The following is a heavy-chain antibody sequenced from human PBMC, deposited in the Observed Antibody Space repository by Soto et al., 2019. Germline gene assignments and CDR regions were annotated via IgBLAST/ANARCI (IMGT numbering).Heavy chain of an antibody. CDR2: IKQDGSEK. CDR3: ARGLGYCSSTSCLHFHYYYYMDV. Sequence: EVQLVESGGGLVQPGGSLRLSCAASGFTFSSYWMSWVRQAPGKGLEWVANIKQDGSEKYYVDCVKGRFTISRDNAKNLLYLQMKSLRAEDTAVYYCARGLGYCSSTSCLHFHYYYYMDVWGKGTTVSVSS. D-gene: IGHD2-2*01. CDR1: GFTFSSYW. J-gene: IGHJ6*03. V-gene: IGHV3-7*01.